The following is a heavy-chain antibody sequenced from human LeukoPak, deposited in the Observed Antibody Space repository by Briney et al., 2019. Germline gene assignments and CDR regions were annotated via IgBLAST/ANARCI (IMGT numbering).Heavy chain of an antibody. CDR1: GFTVSSNY. CDR2: ISGSGGST. D-gene: IGHD3-10*01. V-gene: IGHV3-23*01. CDR3: AKDRRTRITMVRGVTFDY. Sequence: PGGSLRLSCAASGFTVSSNYMSWVRQAPGKGLEWVSAISGSGGSTYYADSVKGRFTISRDNSKNTLYLQMNSLRAEDTAVYYCAKDRRTRITMVRGVTFDYWGQGTLVTVSS. J-gene: IGHJ4*02.